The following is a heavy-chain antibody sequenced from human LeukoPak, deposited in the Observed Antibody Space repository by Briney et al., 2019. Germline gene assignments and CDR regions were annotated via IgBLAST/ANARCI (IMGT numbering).Heavy chain of an antibody. V-gene: IGHV3-21*01. CDR3: ASWSYYYDSSGYYDYFDY. D-gene: IGHD3-22*01. J-gene: IGHJ4*02. CDR1: GFTFSSYS. Sequence: GGSLRLSCAASGFTFSSYSMNWVRQAPGKGLEWVSSISSSSSYIYYADSVKGRFTISRDNAKNSLYLQMNSLRAEDTAVYYCASWSYYYDSSGYYDYFDYWGQGTLVTVSS. CDR2: ISSSSSYI.